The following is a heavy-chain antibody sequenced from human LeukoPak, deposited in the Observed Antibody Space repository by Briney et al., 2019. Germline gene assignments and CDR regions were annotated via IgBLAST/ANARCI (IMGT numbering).Heavy chain of an antibody. CDR2: IYTREST. Sequence: PSETLSLTCTVSGGSISTYYWSWIRQPAGKGLEWIGLIYTRESTKYNPSLQSRVTMSLDTSKNHFSLKLTSVTAADTAVYYCARRANEENYFDDWGQGTLVTVSS. D-gene: IGHD1-26*01. J-gene: IGHJ4*02. CDR3: ARRANEENYFDD. V-gene: IGHV4-4*07. CDR1: GGSISTYY.